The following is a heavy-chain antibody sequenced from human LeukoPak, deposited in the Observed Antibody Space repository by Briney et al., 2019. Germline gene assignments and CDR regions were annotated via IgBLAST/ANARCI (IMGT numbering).Heavy chain of an antibody. CDR1: GFTFSNYA. J-gene: IGHJ5*02. Sequence: GGSLRLSCAASGFTFSNYAMSWVRQAPGKGLEWVSGITARADSTYYADSVKGRVTISRDNSKNMLYLQMNSLRAEDTAVYYCARGPIVGPTKGFDPWGQGTLVTVSS. D-gene: IGHD1-26*01. V-gene: IGHV3-23*01. CDR2: ITARADST. CDR3: ARGPIVGPTKGFDP.